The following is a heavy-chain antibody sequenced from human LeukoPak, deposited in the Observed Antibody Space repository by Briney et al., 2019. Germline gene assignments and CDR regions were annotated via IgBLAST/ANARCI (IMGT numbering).Heavy chain of an antibody. CDR3: ARVSVLRYFDWLLLDNWFDP. Sequence: ASVKVSCKASGYTFTSYDINWVRQATGQGLEWMGWMNPNSGNTGYAQKFQGRVTMTRNTSISTAYMELSSLRSEDTAVYYCARVSVLRYFDWLLLDNWFDPWGQGTLVTVSS. CDR1: GYTFTSYD. V-gene: IGHV1-8*01. D-gene: IGHD3-9*01. J-gene: IGHJ5*02. CDR2: MNPNSGNT.